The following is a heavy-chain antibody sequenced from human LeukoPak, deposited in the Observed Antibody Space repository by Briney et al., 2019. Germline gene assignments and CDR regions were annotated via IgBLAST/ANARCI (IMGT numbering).Heavy chain of an antibody. J-gene: IGHJ5*01. CDR1: GFTFSSYA. Sequence: PGGSLRLSCAASGFTFSSYAMSWVRQAPGKGLEWVSTISGAGSSTYYADSVKGRFTISRDNSTNTLYLQMNSLRDEDTAVYNCAKHGTAYSSSWFDYWGQGTLVTVSS. V-gene: IGHV3-23*01. D-gene: IGHD6-13*01. CDR2: ISGAGSST. CDR3: AKHGTAYSSSWFDY.